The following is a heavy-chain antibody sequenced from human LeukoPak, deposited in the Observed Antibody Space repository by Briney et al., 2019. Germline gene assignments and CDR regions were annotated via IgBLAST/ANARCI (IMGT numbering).Heavy chain of an antibody. J-gene: IGHJ4*02. CDR1: GFTFSNFG. CDR3: ASLGFGPDY. CDR2: ISSDNSII. D-gene: IGHD3-3*01. V-gene: IGHV3-48*04. Sequence: GGSLRLSCAASGFTFSNFGMNWVRQAPGKGLEWVSYISSDNSIIYYADSVTGRFTISRDNAKHSLYLQMNSLRAEDTAVYYCASLGFGPDYWGQGTLVTVSS.